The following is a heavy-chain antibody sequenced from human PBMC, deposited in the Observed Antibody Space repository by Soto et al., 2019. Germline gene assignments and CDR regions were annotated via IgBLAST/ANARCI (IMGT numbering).Heavy chain of an antibody. CDR3: AREVSMTKTRRYVHSGMDV. CDR1: GGSISSGGHY. J-gene: IGHJ6*02. Sequence: SETLSLTCTVPGGSISSGGHYWSWIRQHPGKGLEWIGYIYYSGDTYYNPSLKSRVTISVDTSKNQFSLKLNAVTAADTAAYFCAREVSMTKTRRYVHSGMDVWGQGTTVTVSS. CDR2: IYYSGDT. V-gene: IGHV4-31*03. D-gene: IGHD4-17*01.